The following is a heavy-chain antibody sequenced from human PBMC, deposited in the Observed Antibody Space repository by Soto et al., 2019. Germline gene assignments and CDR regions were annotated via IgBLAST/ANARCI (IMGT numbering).Heavy chain of an antibody. CDR2: IYWNDDK. CDR1: GFSLSTSGVG. CDR3: AHSRDFDAFDI. Sequence: QITLKESGPTLVKPTQTLTLTCTFSGFSLSTSGVGVGWIRQPPGKALEWLALIYWNDDKRYSPSLKSRLTITMDTSKNQVVLTMTNMDPVDTATYYFAHSRDFDAFDIWGQGTMVTVSS. V-gene: IGHV2-5*01. D-gene: IGHD3-3*01. J-gene: IGHJ3*02.